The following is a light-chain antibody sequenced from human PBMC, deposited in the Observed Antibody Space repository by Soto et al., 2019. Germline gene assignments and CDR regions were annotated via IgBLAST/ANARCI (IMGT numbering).Light chain of an antibody. V-gene: IGKV3-20*01. CDR1: QSVSSSY. Sequence: EIVLTHSPGTLSLSRWEIATLSCRASQSVSSSYLAWYQQKPGQAPRLLIYGASSRATGIPDRFSGSGSGTDFTLTISRLEPEDFAVYYCQQYGSSLGVTFGGGTKVDIK. CDR3: QQYGSSLGVT. CDR2: GAS. J-gene: IGKJ4*01.